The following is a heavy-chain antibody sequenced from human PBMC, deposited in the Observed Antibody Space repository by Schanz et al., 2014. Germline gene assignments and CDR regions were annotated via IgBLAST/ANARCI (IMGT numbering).Heavy chain of an antibody. D-gene: IGHD4-17*01. V-gene: IGHV4-31*03. CDR1: GGSVSSGGDY. Sequence: QVQLQQWGAGLLKPSATLSLTCTVSGGSVSSGGDYWSWIRQHPGKGLEWIGFISYSGSTYYNPSHKSRVTISVDTSKNQFSLSLSSAAAADTAVYYCARDRGHGDLPGDIWGQGTMVTVSS. J-gene: IGHJ3*02. CDR3: ARDRGHGDLPGDI. CDR2: ISYSGST.